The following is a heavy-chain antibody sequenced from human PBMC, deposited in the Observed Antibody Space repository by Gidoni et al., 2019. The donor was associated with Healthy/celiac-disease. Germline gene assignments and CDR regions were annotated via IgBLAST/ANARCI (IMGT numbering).Heavy chain of an antibody. D-gene: IGHD6-13*01. CDR1: GFPFRSYA. J-gene: IGHJ5*02. CDR2: ISGSGGST. V-gene: IGHV3-23*01. CDR3: AKKGAAAGTTWFDP. Sequence: EVQLLESGGGLVQPGGSRRLSCAASGFPFRSYARSWVRQAPGKGPEWVSAISGSGGSTYYADAVKGRFTISRDNSKNTLYLQMNSLRAEDTAVYYCAKKGAAAGTTWFDPWGQGTLVTVSS.